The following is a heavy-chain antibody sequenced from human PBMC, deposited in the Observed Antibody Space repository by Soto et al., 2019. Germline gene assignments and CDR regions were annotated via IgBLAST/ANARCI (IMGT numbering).Heavy chain of an antibody. D-gene: IGHD2-21*02. CDR3: AKEEYCGGDCYSNPSSYHKGTY. V-gene: IGHV3-23*01. CDR2: ISGSGGST. CDR1: GFTFSSYA. Sequence: GGSLRLSCAASGFTFSSYAMSWVRQAPGKGLEWVSAISGSGGSTYYADSVKGRFTISRDNSKNTLYLQMNSLRAEDTAVYYCAKEEYCGGDCYSNPSSYHKGTYWGQGTLVTVSS. J-gene: IGHJ4*02.